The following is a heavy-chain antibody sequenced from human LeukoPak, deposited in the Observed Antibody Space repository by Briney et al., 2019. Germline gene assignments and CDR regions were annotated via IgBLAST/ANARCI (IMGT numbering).Heavy chain of an antibody. D-gene: IGHD5-24*01. CDR1: GYSFSTYW. V-gene: IGHV5-51*01. CDR3: ARASRDGYNQNFDH. J-gene: IGHJ4*02. Sequence: GESLKISCKGLGYSFSTYWNAWVRQRPGKGLEWMGTIYPGGSETRYDPSFQGQVTISADTSTSTAYLQWSSLGASDTAMYYCARASRDGYNQNFDHWGQGTQVTVSS. CDR2: IYPGGSET.